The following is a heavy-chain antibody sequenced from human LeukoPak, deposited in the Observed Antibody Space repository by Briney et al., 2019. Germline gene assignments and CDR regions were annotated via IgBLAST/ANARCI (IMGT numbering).Heavy chain of an antibody. CDR2: IYYSGST. V-gene: IGHV4-59*04. D-gene: IGHD6-13*01. J-gene: IGHJ4*02. CDR3: ARQAPHSSDY. CDR1: GGSISSYY. Sequence: SETLSLTCTVSGGSISSYYWSWIRQPPGKGLEWIGYIYYSGSTYYNPSLKSRVTISVDTSKNQFSLKLSSVTAADTAVYYCARQAPHSSDYWGQGTLVTVSS.